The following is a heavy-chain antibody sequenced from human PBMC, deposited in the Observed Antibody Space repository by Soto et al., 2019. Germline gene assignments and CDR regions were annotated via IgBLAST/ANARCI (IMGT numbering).Heavy chain of an antibody. D-gene: IGHD7-27*01. CDR1: GGSITSDYSC. Sequence: SETLSLTCTVSGGSITSDYSCWSWIRQPPGEGLEWIGHIFDSGTTYTNPSLSSQVAISLDTSKNHFSLTLSSVTAADTAVYYCARGPSGDKVHYWGQGALVTVSS. CDR3: ARGPSGDKVHY. V-gene: IGHV4-30-4*01. CDR2: IFDSGTT. J-gene: IGHJ4*02.